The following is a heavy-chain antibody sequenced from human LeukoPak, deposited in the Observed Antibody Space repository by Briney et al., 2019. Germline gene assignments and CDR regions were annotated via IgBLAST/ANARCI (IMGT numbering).Heavy chain of an antibody. Sequence: PGGSLRLSCAASGFIFDDYAMHWVRQTPGKGLEWVSGISRTSDTIRYVDSVKGRFTISRDNAKNSLYLQMNSLRPEDMALYYCVKGTGGWLSLYYFDHWGHGTLVTVSS. CDR1: GFIFDDYA. J-gene: IGHJ4*01. CDR3: VKGTGGWLSLYYFDH. CDR2: ISRTSDTI. V-gene: IGHV3-9*03. D-gene: IGHD3/OR15-3a*01.